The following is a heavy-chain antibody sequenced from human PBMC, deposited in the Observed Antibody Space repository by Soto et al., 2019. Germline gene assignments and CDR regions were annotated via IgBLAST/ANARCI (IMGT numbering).Heavy chain of an antibody. J-gene: IGHJ4*02. CDR3: ARGDRGYSGYDPYYFDY. V-gene: IGHV3-30-3*01. CDR1: GFTFSSYA. Sequence: QVQLVESGGGVVQPGRSLRLSCAASGFTFSSYAMHWVRQAPGKGLEWVAVISYDGSNKYYADSVKGRFTISRDNSKNTLYLQMNSLRAEGTAVYYCARGDRGYSGYDPYYFDYWGQGTLVTVSS. D-gene: IGHD5-12*01. CDR2: ISYDGSNK.